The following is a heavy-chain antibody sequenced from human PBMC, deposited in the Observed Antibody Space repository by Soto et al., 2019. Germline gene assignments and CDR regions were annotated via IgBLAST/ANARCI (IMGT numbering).Heavy chain of an antibody. D-gene: IGHD2-15*01. V-gene: IGHV1-2*04. J-gene: IGHJ3*02. CDR2: INPNSGGT. CDR3: ARDGSGGGEDDAFDI. Sequence: ASVQVSCTASGYTFTGYYMHWVRQAPGQGLEWMGWINPNSGGTNYAQKFQGWVTMTRDTSISTAYMELSRRRSDDTAVYYCARDGSGGGEDDAFDIWGQGTMVTV. CDR1: GYTFTGYY.